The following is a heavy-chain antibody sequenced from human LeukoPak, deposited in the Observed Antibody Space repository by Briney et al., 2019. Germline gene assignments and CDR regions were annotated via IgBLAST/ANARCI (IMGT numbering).Heavy chain of an antibody. CDR3: ARVDYSGNGNLY. Sequence: GGSLRLPCAGSGLTFINYWMTWVRQVPGKGLEWVANINRDGSGKYYLPSVRGRFTISKDDAKDSLYLQMDSLRPEDTAIYYCARVDYSGNGNLYWGQGSLVTVSS. CDR2: INRDGSGK. CDR1: GLTFINYW. J-gene: IGHJ4*02. V-gene: IGHV3-7*03. D-gene: IGHD1-26*01.